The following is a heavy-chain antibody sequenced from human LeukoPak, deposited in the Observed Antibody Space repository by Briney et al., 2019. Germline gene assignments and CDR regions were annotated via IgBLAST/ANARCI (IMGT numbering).Heavy chain of an antibody. CDR3: ARGVWQTLHSAYYYYYMDV. CDR1: GGTFSSYA. J-gene: IGHJ6*03. V-gene: IGHV1-69*05. Sequence: ASVKASCKASGGTFSSYAISWVRQAPGQGLEWMGGIIPIFGTANYAQKFQGRVTITTDESTSTAYMELSSLRSEDTAVYYCARGVWQTLHSAYYYYYMDVWGKGTTVTVSS. D-gene: IGHD6-6*01. CDR2: IIPIFGTA.